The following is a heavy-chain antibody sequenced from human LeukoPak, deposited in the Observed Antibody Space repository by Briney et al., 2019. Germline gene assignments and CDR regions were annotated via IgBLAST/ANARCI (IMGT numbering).Heavy chain of an antibody. Sequence: GGSLRLSCAASGFAFSSYAMSWVRQAPGKGLEWVSAISGSGGSTYYADSVKGRFTISRDNSKNTLYLQMNSLRAEDTAVYYCAKAPYSGSYYIAFDIWGQGTMVTVSS. CDR2: ISGSGGST. D-gene: IGHD1-26*01. CDR1: GFAFSSYA. CDR3: AKAPYSGSYYIAFDI. J-gene: IGHJ3*02. V-gene: IGHV3-23*01.